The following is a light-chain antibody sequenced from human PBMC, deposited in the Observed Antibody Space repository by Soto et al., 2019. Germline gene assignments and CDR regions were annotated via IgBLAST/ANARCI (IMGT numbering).Light chain of an antibody. CDR1: ENINSY. V-gene: IGKV1-39*01. CDR3: QQSYSRLVT. CDR2: AAS. J-gene: IGKJ1*01. Sequence: DIQMTQSPSSLSASVEDRVIITCRASENINSYLNWYQQKPGKAPKLLIYAASSLQSGVPSRFSGSGSEAVFTLTINNLQPEDSATYYCQQSYSRLVTFGQGTKVVIK.